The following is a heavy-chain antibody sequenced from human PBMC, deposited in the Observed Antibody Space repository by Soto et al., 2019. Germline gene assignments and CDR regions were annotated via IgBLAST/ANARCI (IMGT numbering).Heavy chain of an antibody. D-gene: IGHD3-10*01. CDR3: GRGGSGSYYILYNWFDP. CDR1: GCSISSCGYY. J-gene: IGHJ5*02. V-gene: IGHV4-31*03. Sequence: SETLSLTCTVSGCSISSCGYYWSWIRQHPGKGLEWIGYIYCSGSTYYNPSLKSRVTISVDTSKNQFSLKLSSVTAEDRAVYYCGRGGSGSYYILYNWFDPWGQGTLVTVSS. CDR2: IYCSGST.